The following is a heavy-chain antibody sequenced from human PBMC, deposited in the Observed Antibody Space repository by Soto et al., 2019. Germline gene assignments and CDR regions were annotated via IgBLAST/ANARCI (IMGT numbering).Heavy chain of an antibody. J-gene: IGHJ4*02. D-gene: IGHD4-17*01. CDR2: IYYSGST. Sequence: SETLSLTCTVSGGSISIYYWSWIRQPPGKGLEWIGYIYYSGSTNYNPSLKSRVTISVDTSKNQFSLKLSSVTAADTAVYYCARATTVTYLFDYWGQGTLVTVSS. V-gene: IGHV4-59*08. CDR3: ARATTVTYLFDY. CDR1: GGSISIYY.